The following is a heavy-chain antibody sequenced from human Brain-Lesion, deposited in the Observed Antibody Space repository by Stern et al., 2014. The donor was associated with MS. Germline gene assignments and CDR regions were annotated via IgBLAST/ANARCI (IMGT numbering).Heavy chain of an antibody. D-gene: IGHD2-2*01. CDR1: GGSISSGGYY. CDR3: ARGRVVPGFQYYATDV. J-gene: IGHJ6*02. Sequence: QVQLVESGPGLVKPSQTLSLSCTVSGGSISSGGYYWSWIRQPAGKGLEWIGRIFNSGSNSYNPPLKSRVTLSIDTTTTQFSLRLTPMTAADTAVYYCARGRVVPGFQYYATDVWGQGTTVIVSS. CDR2: IFNSGSN. V-gene: IGHV4-61*02.